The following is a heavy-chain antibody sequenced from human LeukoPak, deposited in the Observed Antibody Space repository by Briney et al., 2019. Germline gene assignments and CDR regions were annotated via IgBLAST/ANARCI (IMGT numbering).Heavy chain of an antibody. CDR2: IWYDGSNK. CDR3: ARAQCGGDCFADY. CDR1: GFTFSSYG. Sequence: GGSLRLSCAASGFTFSSYGMHWVRQAPGKGLEWVAVIWYDGSNKYYADSVKGRFTISRDNSKNTLYPQMNSLRAEDTAVYYCARAQCGGDCFADYRGQGTLVTVSS. D-gene: IGHD2-21*02. V-gene: IGHV3-33*01. J-gene: IGHJ4*02.